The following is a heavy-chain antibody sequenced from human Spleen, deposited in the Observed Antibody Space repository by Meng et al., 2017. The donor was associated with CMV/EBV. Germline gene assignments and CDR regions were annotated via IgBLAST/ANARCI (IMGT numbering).Heavy chain of an antibody. CDR3: ARVRDYGYYFDY. CDR1: GYTFSSYG. CDR2: INPSGGST. J-gene: IGHJ4*02. Sequence: ASVKVSCKTSGYTFSSYGISWVRQAPGQGLEWMGIINPSGGSTSYAQKFQGRVTMTRDTSTSTVYMELSSLRSEDTAVYYCARVRDYGYYFDYWGQGTLVTVSS. D-gene: IGHD3-10*01. V-gene: IGHV1-46*01.